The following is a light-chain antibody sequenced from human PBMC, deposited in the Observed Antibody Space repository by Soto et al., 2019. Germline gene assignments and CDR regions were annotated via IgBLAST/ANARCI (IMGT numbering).Light chain of an antibody. CDR2: DAS. Sequence: DIPMTPSPSTLSASVGDRVTITFRASQSISSWLAWYQRKPGKAPNVLIHDASSLESGVPSRFSGSGSGTEFTLTISSLQPDDFATYYCQQFNSYSWTFGQGTKV. CDR3: QQFNSYSWT. CDR1: QSISSW. V-gene: IGKV1-5*01. J-gene: IGKJ1*01.